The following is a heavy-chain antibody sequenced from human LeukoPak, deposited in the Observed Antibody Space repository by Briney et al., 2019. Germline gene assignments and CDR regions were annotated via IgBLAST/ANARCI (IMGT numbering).Heavy chain of an antibody. V-gene: IGHV3-21*01. CDR1: GFTFSGYW. D-gene: IGHD3-22*01. CDR3: ARGPTMKMDV. CDR2: INSYSSYI. J-gene: IGHJ6*04. Sequence: GGSLRLSCAASGFTFSGYWMTWVRLAPGKGLEWVSSINSYSSYIYYADSVKGRFTISRDNAKNSLYLQMNSLRAEDTAVYYCARGPTMKMDVWGKGTTVTVSS.